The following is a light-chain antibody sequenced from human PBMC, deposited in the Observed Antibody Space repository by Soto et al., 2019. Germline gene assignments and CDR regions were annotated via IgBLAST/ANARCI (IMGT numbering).Light chain of an antibody. CDR1: QGISSW. CDR2: KAS. Sequence: DIQMTQSPSFVSASVGDRVTITCRASQGISSWLSWYQQKPGTAPTLLVYKASTSQDGVPSRFSGSGSGTDFTLTINSLQPEDFGTYYCHQASSFPLTFGGGTKVEIK. J-gene: IGKJ4*01. V-gene: IGKV1-12*01. CDR3: HQASSFPLT.